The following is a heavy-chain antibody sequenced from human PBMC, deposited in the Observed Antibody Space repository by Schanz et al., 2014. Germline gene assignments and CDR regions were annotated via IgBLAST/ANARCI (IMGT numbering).Heavy chain of an antibody. V-gene: IGHV3-23*04. CDR3: AKDAENTAMITDYFDY. CDR1: TSIFNHAW. D-gene: IGHD5-18*01. J-gene: IGHJ4*02. CDR2: ISGGGGTT. Sequence: EVQLVESGGGLVKPGGSLRLSCAASTSIFNHAWMSWVRQAPGKGLEWVSAISGGGGTTYYTDSVKGRFTISRDNSKSTLYLQMNSLRAEDTAVYYCAKDAENTAMITDYFDYWGQGTLVTVSS.